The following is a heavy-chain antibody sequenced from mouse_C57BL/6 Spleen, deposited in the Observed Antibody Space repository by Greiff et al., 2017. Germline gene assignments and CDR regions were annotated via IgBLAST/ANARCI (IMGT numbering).Heavy chain of an antibody. V-gene: IGHV1-69*01. J-gene: IGHJ2*01. CDR2: IDPSDSYT. D-gene: IGHD3-1*01. Sequence: VQLQQPGAELVMPGASVKLSCKASGYTFTSYWMHWVKQRPGQGLEWIGEIDPSDSYTNYNQKFKGKSTLTVDKSSSTAYMQLSSLTSEDSAVYYCARGGLPIPCIDYWGQGTTLTVAS. CDR3: ARGGLPIPCIDY. CDR1: GYTFTSYW.